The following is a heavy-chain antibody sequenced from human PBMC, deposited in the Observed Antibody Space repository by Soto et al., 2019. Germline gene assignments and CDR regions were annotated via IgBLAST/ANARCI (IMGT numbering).Heavy chain of an antibody. J-gene: IGHJ4*02. Sequence: GGSLRLSCVASGFSISSNAMYWVRQAPGKGLEWVAGIDDRCDTTHYADSVKGRFTISRDTSKNTLYLQLNTLRADDTAVYYCAKDKPGTTSFDYWGQGTLVTVSS. CDR3: AKDKPGTTSFDY. CDR1: GFSISSNA. CDR2: IDDRCDTT. V-gene: IGHV3-23*01. D-gene: IGHD1-1*01.